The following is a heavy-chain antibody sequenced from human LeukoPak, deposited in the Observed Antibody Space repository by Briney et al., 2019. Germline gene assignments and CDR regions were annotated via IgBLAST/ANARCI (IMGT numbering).Heavy chain of an antibody. CDR2: IKSKTDGGTT. V-gene: IGHV3-15*01. J-gene: IGHJ4*02. CDR3: ADSSSSLLFDY. CDR1: GFTFSSYA. Sequence: GGSLRLSCAASGFTFSSYAMSWVRQAPGKGLEWVGRIKSKTDGGTTDYAAPVKGRFTISRDDSKNTLYLQMNSLKTEDTAVYYCADSSSSLLFDYWGQGTLVTVSS. D-gene: IGHD6-6*01.